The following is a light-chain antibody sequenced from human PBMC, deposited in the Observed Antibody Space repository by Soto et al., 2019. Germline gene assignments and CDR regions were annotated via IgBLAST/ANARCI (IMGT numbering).Light chain of an antibody. V-gene: IGKV3-11*01. CDR1: QSVSNY. J-gene: IGKJ4*01. CDR3: QQRKNRGT. CDR2: DAS. Sequence: EIVLTQSPATLSLSPGERATLSCRASQSVSNYLAWYQQKPGQAPRLLIYDASNRASGIPARFSGSGSGTDFPLTISSLAPEDFAVYYCQQRKNRGTFGGGTKVEIK.